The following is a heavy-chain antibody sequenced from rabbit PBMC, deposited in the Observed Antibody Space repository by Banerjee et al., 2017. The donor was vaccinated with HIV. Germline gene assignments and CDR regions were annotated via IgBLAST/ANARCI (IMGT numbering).Heavy chain of an antibody. D-gene: IGHD1-1*01. V-gene: IGHV1S45*01. Sequence: QEQLVEYGGDLVQPEGSLTLTCKASGLDFSSSYWICWVRQAPGKGLEWIACIYAGSSGSTYYTNWAKGRFTISKTSSTTVTLQMTSLTAADTATYFCARGLGGYGPYYFNLWGPGTLVTVS. CDR3: ARGLGGYGPYYFNL. CDR2: IYAGSSGST. CDR1: GLDFSSSYW. J-gene: IGHJ4*01.